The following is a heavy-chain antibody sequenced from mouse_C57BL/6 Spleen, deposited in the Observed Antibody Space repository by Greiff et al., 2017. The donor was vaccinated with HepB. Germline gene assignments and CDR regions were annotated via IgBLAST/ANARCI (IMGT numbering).Heavy chain of an antibody. CDR2: ISYDGSN. D-gene: IGHD2-3*01. CDR1: GYSIPSGYY. J-gene: IGHJ1*03. CDR3: AREDDGYYGYFDV. Sequence: DVQLQESGPGLVKPSQSLSLTCSVTGYSIPSGYYWNWIRQFPGNKLEWMGYISYDGSNNYNPSLKNRISITRDTSKNQFFLKLNSVTNEDTATYYCAREDDGYYGYFDVWGTGTTVTVSS. V-gene: IGHV3-6*01.